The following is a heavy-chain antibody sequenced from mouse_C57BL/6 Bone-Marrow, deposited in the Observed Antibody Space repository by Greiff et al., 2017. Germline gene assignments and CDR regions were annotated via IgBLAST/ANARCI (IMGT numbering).Heavy chain of an antibody. D-gene: IGHD3-3*01. V-gene: IGHV1-81*01. Sequence: VQLQQSGAELARPGASVKLSCKASGYTFTSYGISWVKQRTGQGLEWIGEIYPRSGNTYYNEKFTGKATLTADKSSSTPYMELRSLTSEDSAVYFCARSRDGSNYFDFWGQGTTLTVSS. CDR3: ARSRDGSNYFDF. J-gene: IGHJ2*01. CDR1: GYTFTSYG. CDR2: IYPRSGNT.